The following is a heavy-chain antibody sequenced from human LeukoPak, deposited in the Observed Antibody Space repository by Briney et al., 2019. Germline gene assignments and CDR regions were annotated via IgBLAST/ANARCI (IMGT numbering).Heavy chain of an antibody. V-gene: IGHV5-51*01. CDR1: GYSFTSYW. CDR3: ARQGITGTTGYGMDV. Sequence: KYGESLKISCKGSGYSFTSYWIGWVRQMPGKGLEWMGIIYPGDSDTRYSPSFQGQVTISADKSISTAYLQWSSLKASDTAMYYCARQGITGTTGYGMDVWGQGTTVTVSS. D-gene: IGHD1-20*01. J-gene: IGHJ6*02. CDR2: IYPGDSDT.